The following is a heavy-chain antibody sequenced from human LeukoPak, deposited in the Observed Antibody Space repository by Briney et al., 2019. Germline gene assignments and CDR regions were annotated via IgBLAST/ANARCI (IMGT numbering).Heavy chain of an antibody. Sequence: ASVKVSCKASGYTFINYGISWVRQAPGQGLEWMGWISTYNGHTKYAQKLQGRVTMTTDTSTSTAYMELRSLRSDDTAEYYCAREWERPGMVSSGGRGIFDYWGQGTLDTVSS. CDR3: AREWERPGMVSSGGRGIFDY. CDR2: ISTYNGHT. J-gene: IGHJ4*02. CDR1: GYTFINYG. D-gene: IGHD2-15*01. V-gene: IGHV1-18*01.